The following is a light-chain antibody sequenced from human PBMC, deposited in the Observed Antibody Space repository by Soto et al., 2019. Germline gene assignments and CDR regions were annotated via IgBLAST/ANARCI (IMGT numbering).Light chain of an antibody. CDR2: WAS. CDR1: QSVLYSSNNKNY. CDR3: QQYHSTPSIT. Sequence: DIVMTQSPDSLAVSLGERATINCKSSQSVLYSSNNKNYLAWYQQKPGQPPKLLIYWASTRESGVPDRFSGSGSGTDFTLTISSLQAEDVAVYYCQQYHSTPSITFGPGTKVDVK. V-gene: IGKV4-1*01. J-gene: IGKJ3*01.